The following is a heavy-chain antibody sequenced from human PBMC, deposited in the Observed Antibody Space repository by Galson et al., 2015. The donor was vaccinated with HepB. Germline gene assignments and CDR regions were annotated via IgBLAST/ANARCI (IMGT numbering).Heavy chain of an antibody. Sequence: SLRLSCAASGFTFSSYGMHWVRQAPGKGLEWVAVISYDGSNKYYADSVKGRFTISRDNSKNTLYLQMNSLRAEDTAVYYCAKDQGGIRLAVAGIFDYWGQGTLVTVSS. V-gene: IGHV3-30*18. CDR3: AKDQGGIRLAVAGIFDY. J-gene: IGHJ4*02. CDR1: GFTFSSYG. CDR2: ISYDGSNK. D-gene: IGHD6-19*01.